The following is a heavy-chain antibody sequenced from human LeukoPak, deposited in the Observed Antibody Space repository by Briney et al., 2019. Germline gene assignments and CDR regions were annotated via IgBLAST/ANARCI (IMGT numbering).Heavy chain of an antibody. V-gene: IGHV4-4*09. J-gene: IGHJ4*02. CDR3: ARLLIVSQFDY. CDR1: GGSFTSYY. D-gene: IGHD2-21*01. Sequence: SETLSLTCTVSGGSFTSYYWSWIRQSPGKGLDWIGYIHTSGGTNYNPSLKSRVTISLDTSKNQFSLKLSSVTAADTAVYFCARLLIVSQFDYWGQGTLVTVSS. CDR2: IHTSGGT.